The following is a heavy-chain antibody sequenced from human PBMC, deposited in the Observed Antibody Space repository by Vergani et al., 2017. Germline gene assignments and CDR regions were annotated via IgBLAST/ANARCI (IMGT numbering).Heavy chain of an antibody. V-gene: IGHV3-23*01. CDR2: ISGSGGST. CDR1: GFTFSSYA. J-gene: IGHJ4*02. D-gene: IGHD3-22*01. CDR3: AKGPPGEMRVVVITTG. Sequence: EVQLLESGGGLVQPGGSLRLSCAASGFTFSSYAMSWVRQAPGKGLEWVSAISGSGGSTYYADYVKGRFTISRDNSKNTLYLQMNSLRAEDTAVYYCAKGPPGEMRVVVITTGWGQGTLVTVSS.